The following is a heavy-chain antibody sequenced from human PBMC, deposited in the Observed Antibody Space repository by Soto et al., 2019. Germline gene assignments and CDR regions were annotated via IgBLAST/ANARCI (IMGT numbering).Heavy chain of an antibody. D-gene: IGHD6-19*01. V-gene: IGHV4-59*08. CDR3: TDMRGQWLPRD. Sequence: SETLSLTCTVSGVSISSYYWSWIRQPPGKGLEWIGYIYYSGSTNYNPSLKSRVTISVDTSKNQFSMRLSSVTAADTAVYYCTDMRGQWLPRDWGRGIMVT. J-gene: IGHJ4*02. CDR1: GVSISSYY. CDR2: IYYSGST.